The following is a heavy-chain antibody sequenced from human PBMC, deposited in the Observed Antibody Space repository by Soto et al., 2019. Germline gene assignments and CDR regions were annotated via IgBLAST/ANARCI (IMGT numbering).Heavy chain of an antibody. Sequence: SETLCLTCAVSGGSISSSNWWSWVRQPPGKGLEWIGEIFHSGSTNYNPSLKSRVTISVDKSKNQFSLKLSSVTAADTAVYYCAREGIAVASNVFDIWGQGTMVTVS. CDR2: IFHSGST. V-gene: IGHV4-4*02. J-gene: IGHJ3*02. CDR1: GGSISSSNW. D-gene: IGHD6-19*01. CDR3: AREGIAVASNVFDI.